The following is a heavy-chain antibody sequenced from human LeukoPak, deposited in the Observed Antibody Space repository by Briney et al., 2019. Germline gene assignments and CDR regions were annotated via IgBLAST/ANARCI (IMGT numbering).Heavy chain of an antibody. D-gene: IGHD1-26*01. CDR1: GVSINSDVYY. V-gene: IGHV4-39*01. J-gene: IGHJ4*02. CDR3: VRQFDGTYSMHQYYFDY. Sequence: SETLSLTCNVSGVSINSDVYYWGWARQPPGKGLEWLGSFYFTGSSYANPSLKGRLTISVDTSKNRFSLRLTSVTAADTAVYYCVRQFDGTYSMHQYYFDYWGQGTLVTVSS. CDR2: FYFTGSS.